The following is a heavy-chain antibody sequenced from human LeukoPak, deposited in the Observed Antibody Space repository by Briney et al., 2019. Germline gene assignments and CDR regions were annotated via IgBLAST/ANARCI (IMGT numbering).Heavy chain of an antibody. D-gene: IGHD1-26*01. CDR1: GGSISSSAYY. CDR3: ARQAVGGRVGTTIDH. V-gene: IGHV4-39*01. Sequence: SETLSLTCTVSGGSISSSAYYWGWIRRPPGKGLDWIGNIYNSGYANYSPSLKSRVTISVDTSKNQFSLKLSSVTAADTAVYYCARQAVGGRVGTTIDHWGQGTLVTVSA. J-gene: IGHJ4*02. CDR2: IYNSGYA.